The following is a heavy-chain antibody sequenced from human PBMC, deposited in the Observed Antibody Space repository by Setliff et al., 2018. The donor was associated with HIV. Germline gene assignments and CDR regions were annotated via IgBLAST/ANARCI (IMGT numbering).Heavy chain of an antibody. CDR2: IYYSGIT. CDR1: GGSISSSSYY. CDR3: ARGLRSSTYYYYYYMDV. V-gene: IGHV4-39*07. Sequence: SETLSLTCTVSGGSISSSSYYWGWIRQPPGKGLEWIGSIYYSGITDYNPSLKSRVTISGDTSKNQFSLKLSSVTAADTAVYYCARGLRSSTYYYYYYMDVWGKGTTVTVSS. J-gene: IGHJ6*03. D-gene: IGHD6-6*01.